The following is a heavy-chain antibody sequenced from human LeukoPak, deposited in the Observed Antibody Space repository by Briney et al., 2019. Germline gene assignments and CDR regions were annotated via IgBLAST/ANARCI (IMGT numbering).Heavy chain of an antibody. Sequence: PSETLSLTCTVSGGSISSGSYYWSWIRQPAGKGLEWIGRIYTSGSTNYNPSLKSRVTISVDTSKNQFSLKLSSVTAADTAVYYCARGLGYFDWLDPWFDPWGQGTLVTVSS. J-gene: IGHJ5*02. CDR2: IYTSGST. D-gene: IGHD3-9*01. V-gene: IGHV4-61*02. CDR3: ARGLGYFDWLDPWFDP. CDR1: GGSISSGSYY.